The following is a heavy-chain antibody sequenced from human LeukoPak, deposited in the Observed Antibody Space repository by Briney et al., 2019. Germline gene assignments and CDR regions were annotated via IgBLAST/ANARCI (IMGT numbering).Heavy chain of an antibody. CDR3: AKTYCSSTSCLSPFDY. D-gene: IGHD2-2*01. V-gene: IGHV3-20*04. CDR2: INWNGGST. J-gene: IGHJ4*02. CDR1: GFTFDNYG. Sequence: GGSLRLSCTASGFTFDNYGMSWVRQVPGKGLEWVSGINWNGGSTGYADSVKGRFTISRDNAKNSLYLQMNSLRVEDTALYYCAKTYCSSTSCLSPFDYWGQGTLVTVSS.